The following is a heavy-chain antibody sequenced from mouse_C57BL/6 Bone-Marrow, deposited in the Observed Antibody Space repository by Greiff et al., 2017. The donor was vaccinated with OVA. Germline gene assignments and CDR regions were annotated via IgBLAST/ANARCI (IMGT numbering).Heavy chain of an antibody. CDR1: GYTFTDYY. D-gene: IGHD2-3*01. Sequence: QVQLQQSGAELVRPGASVKLSCKASGYTFTDYYINWVKQRPGQGLEWIARIYPGSGNTYYNEKFKGKATLTAEKSSSTAYMQLSSLTSEDSAVYFCARRKDDLYYFDYWGQGTTLTVSS. V-gene: IGHV1-76*01. CDR2: IYPGSGNT. CDR3: ARRKDDLYYFDY. J-gene: IGHJ2*01.